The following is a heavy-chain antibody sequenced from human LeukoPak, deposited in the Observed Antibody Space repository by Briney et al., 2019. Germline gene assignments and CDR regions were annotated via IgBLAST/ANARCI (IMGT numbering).Heavy chain of an antibody. J-gene: IGHJ6*03. CDR3: ASVRKGYCSSTSCYAKGYYYYYMDV. CDR1: GGSISYYY. V-gene: IGHV4-4*07. D-gene: IGHD2-2*01. Sequence: SETLSLTCTVSGGSISYYYWNWIRQPAGKGLEWIGRIYTSGRTYYNPSLKSRVSISVDTSKNQFSLKLSSVTAADTAVYYCASVRKGYCSSTSCYAKGYYYYYMDVWGKGTTVTISS. CDR2: IYTSGRT.